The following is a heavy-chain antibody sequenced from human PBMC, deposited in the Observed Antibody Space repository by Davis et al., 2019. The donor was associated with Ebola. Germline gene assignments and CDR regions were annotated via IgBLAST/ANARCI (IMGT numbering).Heavy chain of an antibody. J-gene: IGHJ6*02. V-gene: IGHV1-18*04. CDR3: ARDVERGYYDILTGYFGMDV. D-gene: IGHD3-9*01. CDR1: GYTFTSYG. CDR2: ISAYNGNT. Sequence: ASVKVSCKASGYTFTSYGISWVRQAPGQGLEWMGWISAYNGNTNYAQKLQGRVTMTTDPSTSTAYMELRSLRSDDTAVYYCARDVERGYYDILTGYFGMDVWGQGTTVTVSS.